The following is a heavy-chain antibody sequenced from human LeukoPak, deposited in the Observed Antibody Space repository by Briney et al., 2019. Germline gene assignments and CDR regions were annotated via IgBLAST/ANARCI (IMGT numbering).Heavy chain of an antibody. D-gene: IGHD3-10*01. V-gene: IGHV4-39*01. J-gene: IGHJ1*01. CDR3: ARRYASRFGELFGYFQH. CDR1: GGSISSSSYY. CDR2: IYYSGST. Sequence: PSESLSLTCTVSGGSISSSSYYWGWIRKPPGKGLEWIGSIYYSGSTYYNPSLKSRVTISVDTSKNQFSLKLSSVTAADTAVYYCARRYASRFGELFGYFQHRGQGTLVTVSS.